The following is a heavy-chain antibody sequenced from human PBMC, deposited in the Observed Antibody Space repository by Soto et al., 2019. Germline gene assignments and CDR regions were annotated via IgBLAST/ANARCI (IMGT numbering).Heavy chain of an antibody. CDR1: GFTFSSYD. V-gene: IGHV3-13*01. D-gene: IGHD1-1*01. CDR2: IGTAGDT. CDR3: ARGRGGTTHRPFDY. J-gene: IGHJ4*02. Sequence: GGSLRLSCAASGFTFSSYDMHWVCQATGKGLEWVSAIGTAGDTYYPGSVKGRFTISRENAKNSLYLQMNSLRAGDTAVYYCARGRGGTTHRPFDYWGQGTLVTVSS.